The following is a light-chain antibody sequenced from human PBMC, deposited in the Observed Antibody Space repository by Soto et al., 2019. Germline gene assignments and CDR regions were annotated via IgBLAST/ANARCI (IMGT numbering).Light chain of an antibody. V-gene: IGKV3-20*01. Sequence: LTESPVTLSLSPGERAXXRCRASQSVSSSYLAWYQQKPGQAPSLLIYGASSRATGIPDRFSGSGSGTDFTLTISRLEPEDFAVYYCQQYGSAPSWTFGQGTNVDVK. CDR2: GAS. J-gene: IGKJ1*01. CDR3: QQYGSAPSWT. CDR1: QSVSSSY.